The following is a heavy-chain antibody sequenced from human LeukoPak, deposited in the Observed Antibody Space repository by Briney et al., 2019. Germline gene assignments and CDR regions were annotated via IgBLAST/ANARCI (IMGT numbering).Heavy chain of an antibody. Sequence: GASVKVSCKVSGYTLTELSMHWVRQAPGKGLEWMGGFDPEDGETIYAQKFQGRVTMTEDTSTDTAYMELSSLRSEDTAVYYCATARGYCSSTSCLKFDYWGQGTLVTVSS. CDR3: ATARGYCSSTSCLKFDY. J-gene: IGHJ4*02. CDR2: FDPEDGET. D-gene: IGHD2-2*01. CDR1: GYTLTELS. V-gene: IGHV1-24*01.